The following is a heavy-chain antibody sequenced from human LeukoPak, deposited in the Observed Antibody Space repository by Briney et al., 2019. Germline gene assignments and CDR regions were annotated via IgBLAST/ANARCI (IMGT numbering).Heavy chain of an antibody. Sequence: GPLRLSCAASGFTFSSYAMHWVRQAPGKGLEYVSAISSNGGSTYYANSVKGRFTISRDNSKNTLYLQMGSLRAEDMAVYYCARGGGGSYSVDYWGQGTLVTVSS. D-gene: IGHD1-26*01. J-gene: IGHJ4*02. CDR3: ARGGGGSYSVDY. CDR2: ISSNGGST. CDR1: GFTFSSYA. V-gene: IGHV3-64*01.